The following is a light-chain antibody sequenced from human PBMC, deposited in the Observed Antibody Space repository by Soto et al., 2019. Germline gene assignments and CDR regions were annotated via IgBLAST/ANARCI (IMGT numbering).Light chain of an antibody. CDR3: NSYATSNSLI. CDR2: EVS. J-gene: IGLJ2*01. V-gene: IGLV2-14*01. CDR1: SSDIGFYNY. Sequence: QSVLTQPASVSGSLGQSITISCTGTSSDIGFYNYVSWYQQHPGKAPKLIIYEVSYRPSGVSNRFSASKYANTASLTISGLQADDEADYYCNSYATSNSLIFGGGTKLTVL.